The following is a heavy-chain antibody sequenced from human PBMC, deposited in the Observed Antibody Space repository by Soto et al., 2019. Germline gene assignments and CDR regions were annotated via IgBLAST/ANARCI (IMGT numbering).Heavy chain of an antibody. J-gene: IGHJ6*02. V-gene: IGHV1-18*01. D-gene: IGHD2-2*01. CDR1: GYTFTSYG. Sequence: GASVKVSCKASGYTFTSYGISWVRQAPGQGLEWMGWISAYNGNTNYAQKLQGRVTMTTDTSTSTAYMELRSLRSDDTAVYYCARAHCISTSCYSRYYYYGMDVWGQGTTVTVSS. CDR2: ISAYNGNT. CDR3: ARAHCISTSCYSRYYYYGMDV.